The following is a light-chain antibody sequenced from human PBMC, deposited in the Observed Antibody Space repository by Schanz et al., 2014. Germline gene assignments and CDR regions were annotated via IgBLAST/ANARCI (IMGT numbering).Light chain of an antibody. J-gene: IGLJ3*02. CDR3: SSYADNNKEL. Sequence: QFALTQPPSASGSLGQSVTISCTGTSNDIGRYDFVSWYQQHPGKAPKLMIYAVNKRPSGVPDRFSGSKSGNTASLTVSGLQAEDEADYHCSSYADNNKELFGGGTKLTVL. V-gene: IGLV2-8*01. CDR1: SNDIGRYDF. CDR2: AVN.